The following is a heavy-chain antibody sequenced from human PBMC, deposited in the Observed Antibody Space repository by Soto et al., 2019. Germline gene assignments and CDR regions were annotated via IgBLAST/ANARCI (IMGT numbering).Heavy chain of an antibody. Sequence: QVQLVQSGAELKKPGASVKISCKASGYTFSDYIITWVRQAPGQGLEWMGWFSDYNGNTNYAQKFLGRVSMTTDTSTSTAYLELKSLTSDATAVYYCARDSLTYSSPFDYWGQGTLITVSS. J-gene: IGHJ4*01. V-gene: IGHV1-18*01. CDR3: ARDSLTYSSPFDY. CDR1: GYTFSDYI. CDR2: FSDYNGNT. D-gene: IGHD6-13*01.